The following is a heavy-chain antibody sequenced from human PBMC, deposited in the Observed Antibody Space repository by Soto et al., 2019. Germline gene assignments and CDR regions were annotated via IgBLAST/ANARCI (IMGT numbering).Heavy chain of an antibody. D-gene: IGHD1-26*01. CDR3: ARVLYSYYYYMDV. J-gene: IGHJ6*03. Sequence: GGSLRLSCAASGFTFSSYGMHWVRQAPGKGLEWVAVIWYDGSNKYYADSVKGRFTISRDNSKNTLYLQMNSLRAEDTAVYYCARVLYSYYYYMDVWGKGTTVTVSS. CDR2: IWYDGSNK. CDR1: GFTFSSYG. V-gene: IGHV3-33*01.